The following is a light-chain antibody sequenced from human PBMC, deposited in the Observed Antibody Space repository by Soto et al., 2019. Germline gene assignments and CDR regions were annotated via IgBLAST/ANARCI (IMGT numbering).Light chain of an antibody. CDR2: GAS. CDR1: QGIANF. Sequence: NQLTKFPSSLSASVGDRVTISCRASQGIANFLAWYKQKRGKAPKLLIYGASTLQSGVPSRFSGSGSGTDFTLTISSLQPEDFATYYCQQLNSFPIPFGPGTKVDIK. CDR3: QQLNSFPIP. J-gene: IGKJ3*01. V-gene: IGKV1-9*01.